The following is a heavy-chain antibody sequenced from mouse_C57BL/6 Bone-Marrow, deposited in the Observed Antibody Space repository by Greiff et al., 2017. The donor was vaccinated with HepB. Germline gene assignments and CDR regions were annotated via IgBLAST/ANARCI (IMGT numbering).Heavy chain of an antibody. CDR3: ARICGSRYFDV. CDR1: GYTFTNYW. J-gene: IGHJ1*03. V-gene: IGHV1-63*01. D-gene: IGHD1-1*01. CDR2: IYPGGGYT. Sequence: VQLQESGAELVRPGTSVKMSCKASGYTFTNYWIGWAKQRPGHGLEWIGDIYPGGGYTNYNEKFKGKATLTADKSSSTAYMQFSSLTSEDSAIYYCARICGSRYFDVWGTGTTVTVSS.